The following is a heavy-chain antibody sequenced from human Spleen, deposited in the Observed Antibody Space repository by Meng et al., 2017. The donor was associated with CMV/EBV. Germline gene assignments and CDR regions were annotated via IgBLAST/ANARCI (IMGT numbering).Heavy chain of an antibody. CDR2: ISNSGSTT. CDR1: RFTFSDYY. Sequence: GESLKISCAASRFTFSDYYMTWIRQAPGKGLEWLSYISNSGSTTYYADSVKGRFTISRDNAKNSLYLQMNSLRAEDTAVYYCASWSSSPPWGQGTLVTVSS. J-gene: IGHJ5*02. D-gene: IGHD6-13*01. V-gene: IGHV3-11*04. CDR3: ASWSSSPP.